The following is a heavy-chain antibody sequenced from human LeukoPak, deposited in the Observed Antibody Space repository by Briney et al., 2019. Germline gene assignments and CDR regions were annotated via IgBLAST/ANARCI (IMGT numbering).Heavy chain of an antibody. CDR1: GFSLSTSGVA. CDR2: IYWDDDK. D-gene: IGHD3-22*01. CDR3: AHLYDSSGSDAFDI. J-gene: IGHJ3*02. V-gene: IGHV2-5*02. Sequence: SGPTLVNPTQTLTLTCTFSGFSLSTSGVAVGWIRQPPGKALEWLALIYWDDDKRYSPSLRSRVTITKDTSKNQVVLTMTNMDPVDTATYYCAHLYDSSGSDAFDIWGQGTMVTVSS.